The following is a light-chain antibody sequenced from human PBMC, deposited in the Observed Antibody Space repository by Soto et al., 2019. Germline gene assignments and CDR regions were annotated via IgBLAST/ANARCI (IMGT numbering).Light chain of an antibody. V-gene: IGKV1-5*01. J-gene: IGKJ1*01. CDR2: DAS. CDR3: QQYNSFPRT. CDR1: QSISSW. Sequence: DIQMTQSPSTLSASVGDRLTITCRASQSISSWLAWYQQKQGKAPKLLIYDASSLESGVPSRFSGSGSGTEFTLTISRLQPDDFATYYCQQYNSFPRTFGQGTKVEIK.